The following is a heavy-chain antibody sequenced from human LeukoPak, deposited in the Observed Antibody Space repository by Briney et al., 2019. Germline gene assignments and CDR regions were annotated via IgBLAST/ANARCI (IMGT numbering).Heavy chain of an antibody. D-gene: IGHD1-1*01. CDR1: GFSLTTRGVG. CDR3: AHSTGTTGTTVYDY. Sequence: SGPTLVKPTQTLTLTCTFSGFSLTTRGVGVGWIRQPPGKALEWRALIYGSDDKLYSPSLKSRLTITKDTSKNQVVLTMTNMDPVDTATYYCAHSTGTTGTTVYDYWGQGTLVTVSS. J-gene: IGHJ4*02. V-gene: IGHV2-5*01. CDR2: IYGSDDK.